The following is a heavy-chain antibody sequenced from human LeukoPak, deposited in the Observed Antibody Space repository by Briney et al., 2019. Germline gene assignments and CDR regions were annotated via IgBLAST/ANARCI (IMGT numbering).Heavy chain of an antibody. CDR2: ISYDRSNK. Sequence: PGGSLRLSYAASGFTFSNYVMHWVRQAPGKGLEWVAVISYDRSNKYYAHSVKGRFTVSRDNSKNTLSLQMNSLAADDTAVYYCALGLSSGIYDAFDIWGQGTMVTVSS. CDR1: GFTFSNYV. CDR3: ALGLSSGIYDAFDI. V-gene: IGHV3-30*03. D-gene: IGHD3-10*01. J-gene: IGHJ3*02.